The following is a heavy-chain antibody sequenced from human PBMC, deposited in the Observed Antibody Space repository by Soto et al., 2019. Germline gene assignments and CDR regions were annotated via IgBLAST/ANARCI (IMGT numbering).Heavy chain of an antibody. CDR3: ARGPPIVGNTTPLDS. J-gene: IGHJ4*02. CDR2: SYHAGST. Sequence: QVQLQESGPRLVKPSGTLSLTCTVSGGSITNSNWWSWVRLPPAKGMEWIGGSYHAGSTKYNPSLARRVAMSVDTSNNQLALTLTSVTAADTAVYFCARGPPIVGNTTPLDSWGKGTLVTVS. CDR1: GGSITNSNW. D-gene: IGHD1-26*01. V-gene: IGHV4-4*02.